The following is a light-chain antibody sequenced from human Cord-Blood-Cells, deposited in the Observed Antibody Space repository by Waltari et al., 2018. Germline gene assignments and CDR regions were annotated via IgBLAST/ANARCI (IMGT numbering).Light chain of an antibody. V-gene: IGLV2-11*01. CDR1: SSDVGGYNY. Sequence: QSALTQPRSVSGSPGQSVTIPCTGTSSDVGGYNYVSWYQQHPGKAPKLMIDDVSKRPAGDRDRFSGYKAGNTASLTIAGLHAEDEAYYYCCSYAGSYAYVFGTGTKVTVL. CDR2: DVS. J-gene: IGLJ1*01. CDR3: CSYAGSYAYV.